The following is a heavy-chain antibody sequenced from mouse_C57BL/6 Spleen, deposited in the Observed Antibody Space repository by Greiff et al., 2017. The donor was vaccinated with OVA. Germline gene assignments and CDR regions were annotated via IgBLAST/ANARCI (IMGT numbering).Heavy chain of an antibody. CDR1: GYTFTDYY. Sequence: EVQLQQSGPELVKPGASVKISCKASGYTFTDYYMNWVKQSHGKSLEWIGDINPNNGGTSYNQKFKGKATLTVDKSSSTAYMELRSLTSEDSAVYYCAREATVVASPFDYWGQGTTLTVSS. J-gene: IGHJ2*01. CDR2: INPNNGGT. CDR3: AREATVVASPFDY. V-gene: IGHV1-26*01. D-gene: IGHD1-1*01.